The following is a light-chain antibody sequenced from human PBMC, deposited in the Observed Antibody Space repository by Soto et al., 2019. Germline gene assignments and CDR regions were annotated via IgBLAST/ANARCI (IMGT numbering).Light chain of an antibody. J-gene: IGKJ2*01. CDR2: AAS. V-gene: IGKV1-27*01. Sequence: DIQMTQSPSSLSASVGDRVTITYRARQGISNYLAWYQQKPGKVPKLLIYAASTLQSGVPSRFSGSGSGTDFTLTISSLQPEDVATYCCQKYNSAPYTCGQGTKLQIK. CDR1: QGISNY. CDR3: QKYNSAPYT.